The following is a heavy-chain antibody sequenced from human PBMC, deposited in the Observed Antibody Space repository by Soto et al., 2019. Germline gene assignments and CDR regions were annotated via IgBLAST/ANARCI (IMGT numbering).Heavy chain of an antibody. CDR2: IYYSGST. CDR3: ARDSSSGWSYYYYYYGMDV. CDR1: GGSISSYY. D-gene: IGHD6-19*01. J-gene: IGHJ6*02. Sequence: PSETLSLTCTVSGGSISSYYWSWIRQPPGKGLEWIGYIYYSGSTNYNPSLKSRVTISVDTSKNQFSLKLSSVTAADTAVYYCARDSSSGWSYYYYYYGMDVWGQGTTVT. V-gene: IGHV4-59*01.